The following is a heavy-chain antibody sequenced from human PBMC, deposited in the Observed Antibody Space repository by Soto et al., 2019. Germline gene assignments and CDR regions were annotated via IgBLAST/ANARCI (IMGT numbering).Heavy chain of an antibody. V-gene: IGHV3-74*01. CDR1: GFTFSSYW. D-gene: IGHD3-16*01. J-gene: IGHJ4*02. Sequence: EVPLVESGGGLVQPGGSLRLSCAASGFTFSSYWMHWVRQAPGKGLVWVSRINSDGSSTSYADSVKGRFTISRDNAKNTLYLQMNSLRAEDTAVYYCASPPKGGSGFDYWGQGTLVTVSS. CDR3: ASPPKGGSGFDY. CDR2: INSDGSST.